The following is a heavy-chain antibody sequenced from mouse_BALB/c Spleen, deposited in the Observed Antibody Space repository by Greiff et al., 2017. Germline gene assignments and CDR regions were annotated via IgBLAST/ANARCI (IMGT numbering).Heavy chain of an antibody. J-gene: IGHJ2*01. V-gene: IGHV5-4*02. D-gene: IGHD1-1*01. CDR2: ISDGGSYT. CDR3: ARAYYGQYYFDY. Sequence: DVKLVESGGGLVKPGGSLKLSCAASGFTFSDYYMYWVRQTPEKRLEWVATISDGGSYTYYPDSVKGRFTISRDNAKNNLYLQMSSLKSEDTAMYYCARAYYGQYYFDYWGQGTTLTVSS. CDR1: GFTFSDYY.